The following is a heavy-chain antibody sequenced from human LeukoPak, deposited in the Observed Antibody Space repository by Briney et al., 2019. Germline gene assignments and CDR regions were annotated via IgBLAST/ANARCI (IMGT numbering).Heavy chain of an antibody. J-gene: IGHJ4*02. D-gene: IGHD3-10*01. Sequence: SETLSLTCTVSGGSVSNGNYYWSWLRQPPGKALEWIGYIYYSGNTNYNPSLEGRVTISVDTSKNQFSLKLSSVTAADTAVYYCARGSRGGYFDYWGQGTLVTVSS. V-gene: IGHV4-61*01. CDR2: IYYSGNT. CDR1: GGSVSNGNYY. CDR3: ARGSRGGYFDY.